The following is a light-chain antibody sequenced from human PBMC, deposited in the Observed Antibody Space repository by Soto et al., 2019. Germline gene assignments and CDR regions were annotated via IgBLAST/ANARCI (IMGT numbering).Light chain of an antibody. CDR3: QQRAWT. Sequence: DIQMTQSPSSLSASVGDRVTITCRASQSISSYLNCYQQKPGKAPKLLIYAASSLQSGVPSRFSGSGSGTDFTLTISSLQPEDFATYYCQQRAWTFGQGTKVDI. CDR2: AAS. CDR1: QSISSY. J-gene: IGKJ1*01. V-gene: IGKV1-39*01.